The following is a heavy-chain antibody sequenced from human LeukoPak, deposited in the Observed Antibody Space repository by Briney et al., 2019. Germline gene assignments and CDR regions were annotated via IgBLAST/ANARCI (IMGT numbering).Heavy chain of an antibody. J-gene: IGHJ4*02. V-gene: IGHV3-33*01. CDR2: IWYDGSNK. Sequence: PGRSLRLSCAASGLTFSSYGMHWVRQAPGKGLEWVAVIWYDGSNKYYADSVKGRFTISRDNSKGTLYLQMNSLRAEDTAVYYCARDPARLSTVVTPDYWGQGTLVTVSS. D-gene: IGHD4-23*01. CDR3: ARDPARLSTVVTPDY. CDR1: GLTFSSYG.